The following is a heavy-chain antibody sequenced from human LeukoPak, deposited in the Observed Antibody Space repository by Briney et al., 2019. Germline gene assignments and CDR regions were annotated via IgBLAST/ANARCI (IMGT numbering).Heavy chain of an antibody. CDR2: ISYDGSNK. V-gene: IGHV3-30*18. CDR3: AKWLDYYDSSGYPTNDH. D-gene: IGHD3-22*01. J-gene: IGHJ4*02. Sequence: GRSLRLSCAASGFTFSSYGMHWVRQAPGKGLEWVAVISYDGSNKYYADSVKGRFTISRDNSKNTLYLQMNSLRAEDTAVYYCAKWLDYYDSSGYPTNDHWGQGTLVTVSS. CDR1: GFTFSSYG.